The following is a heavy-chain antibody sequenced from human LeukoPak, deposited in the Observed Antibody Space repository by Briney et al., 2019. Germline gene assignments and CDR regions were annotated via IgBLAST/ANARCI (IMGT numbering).Heavy chain of an antibody. D-gene: IGHD6-6*01. Sequence: SQTLSLAWAISGDSVSSNSAAWNWIRQSPSRGLEWLGRTYYRSKWYNDYEVSVKSRITISPDTSKNQFSLQLNSVTPEDTAVYYCARSSFPGHYYYMDVWGKGTTVTVSS. CDR2: TYYRSKWYN. CDR1: GDSVSSNSAA. V-gene: IGHV6-1*01. J-gene: IGHJ6*03. CDR3: ARSSFPGHYYYMDV.